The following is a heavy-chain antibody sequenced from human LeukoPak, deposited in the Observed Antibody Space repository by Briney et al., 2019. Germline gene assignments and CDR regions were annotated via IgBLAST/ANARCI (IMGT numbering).Heavy chain of an antibody. CDR1: GFTFNTYW. V-gene: IGHV3-7*01. CDR3: ARVAVIYYYYMEV. Sequence: GGSLRLSCAASGFTFNTYWMSWVRQAPGKGLEWVANIRQDASETYYGDSVKGRFTIFRDNTKNSLFLQMNSLRAEDTAVYYCARVAVIYYYYMEVWGKGTTATVSS. D-gene: IGHD2/OR15-2a*01. J-gene: IGHJ6*03. CDR2: IRQDASET.